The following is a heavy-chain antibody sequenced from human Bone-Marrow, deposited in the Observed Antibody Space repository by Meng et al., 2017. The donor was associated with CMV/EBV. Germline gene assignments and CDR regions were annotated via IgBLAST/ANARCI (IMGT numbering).Heavy chain of an antibody. J-gene: IGHJ6*02. CDR3: ARRGYCSSTSCYNVYYYYGMDV. CDR1: GYSFTSYW. V-gene: IGHV5-51*01. CDR2: IYPGDSDT. D-gene: IGHD2-2*02. Sequence: GSLRLSCKGSGYSFTSYWIGWVRQMPGKGLEWMGIIYPGDSDTRYSPSFQGQVTISADKSISTAYLQWSSLKASDTAMYYCARRGYCSSTSCYNVYYYYGMDVWGQGTTVTVSS.